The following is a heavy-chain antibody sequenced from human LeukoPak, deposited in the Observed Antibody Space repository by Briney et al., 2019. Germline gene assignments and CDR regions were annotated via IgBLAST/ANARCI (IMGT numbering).Heavy chain of an antibody. J-gene: IGHJ6*02. Sequence: GGSLRLSCAASGFTFSDYGMHWVRQAPGKRLEWVAVIWFDGSNKYYADSVKGRFTISRDNPKNPLYLEMNSLRAEDTAVYYCARGQYSSSSRTAYYYYGLDVWGQGTTVTVSS. CDR2: IWFDGSNK. V-gene: IGHV3-33*01. CDR1: GFTFSDYG. CDR3: ARGQYSSSSRTAYYYYGLDV. D-gene: IGHD6-13*01.